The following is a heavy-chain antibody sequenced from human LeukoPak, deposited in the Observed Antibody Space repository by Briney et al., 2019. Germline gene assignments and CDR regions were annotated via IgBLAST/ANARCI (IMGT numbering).Heavy chain of an antibody. V-gene: IGHV3-30*02. D-gene: IGHD2-2*02. CDR3: AKDDCSSTSCYTGIFDAFDI. CDR2: IRYDGSNK. CDR1: GFTFSSYG. J-gene: IGHJ3*02. Sequence: GRSLRHSCAASGFTFSSYGMHWVRQAPGRGLEWVAFIRYDGSNKYYADSVKGRFTISRDNSKNTLYLQMNSLRAEDMAVYYCAKDDCSSTSCYTGIFDAFDIWGQGTMVTVSS.